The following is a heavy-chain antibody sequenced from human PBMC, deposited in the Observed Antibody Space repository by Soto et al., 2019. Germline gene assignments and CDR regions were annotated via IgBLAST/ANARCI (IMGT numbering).Heavy chain of an antibody. CDR3: ARYQYLNFGVVIKSPMHX. J-gene: IGHJ6*02. CDR2: ISAYNGNT. D-gene: IGHD3-3*01. CDR1: GYTFTSYG. Sequence: ASVKVSCKASGYTFTSYGISWVRQAPGQGLEWMGFISAYNGNTNYAQKLQGRVTMTTDTSTSTAYMELRSLRSYDTAVYYCARYQYLNFGVVIKSPMHXWGQGTTVTVS. V-gene: IGHV1-18*04.